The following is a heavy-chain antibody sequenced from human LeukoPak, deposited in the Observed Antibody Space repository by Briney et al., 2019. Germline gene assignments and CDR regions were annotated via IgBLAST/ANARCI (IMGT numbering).Heavy chain of an antibody. Sequence: SVKVCCKASGGTFSSYAISWVRQAPGQGLEWIGGVIPIFVTANYAQKFQGRVTITADESTSTAYMELSSLRSEDTAVYYCARVFGGAGDYDDYWGQGTLVTVSS. CDR3: ARVFGGAGDYDDY. V-gene: IGHV1-69*13. D-gene: IGHD3-10*01. J-gene: IGHJ4*02. CDR1: GGTFSSYA. CDR2: VIPIFVTA.